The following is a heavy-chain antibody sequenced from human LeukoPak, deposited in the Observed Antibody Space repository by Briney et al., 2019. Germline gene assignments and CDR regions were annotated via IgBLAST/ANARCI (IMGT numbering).Heavy chain of an antibody. V-gene: IGHV1-2*02. CDR2: INPNSGGT. CDR1: GYTFTGYN. J-gene: IGHJ3*02. D-gene: IGHD6-6*01. CDR3: ARRFSSSSYFVAFDI. Sequence: ASVKVSCKASGYTFTGYNMHWVRQAPGQGLEWMGWINPNSGGTNYAQKFQGRVTMTRDTSISTAYMELSRLRSEDTAVYYCARRFSSSSYFVAFDIWGQGTLVTVSS.